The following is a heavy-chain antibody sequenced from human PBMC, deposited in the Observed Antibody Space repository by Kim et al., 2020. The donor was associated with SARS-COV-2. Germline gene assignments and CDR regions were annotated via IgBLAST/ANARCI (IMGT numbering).Heavy chain of an antibody. CDR2: IYPGDSDT. CDR1: GYSFTSYW. V-gene: IGHV5-51*01. CDR3: ARVAHYDDSSGYRYYLDY. Sequence: GESLKISCKGSGYSFTSYWIGWVRQMPGTGLAWMGIIYPGDSDTRSSPSFQGQVPISADKSISPAYLQWSSLPASDTALYYCARVAHYDDSSGYRYYLDYSIQGTRVTVSS. D-gene: IGHD3-22*01. J-gene: IGHJ4*02.